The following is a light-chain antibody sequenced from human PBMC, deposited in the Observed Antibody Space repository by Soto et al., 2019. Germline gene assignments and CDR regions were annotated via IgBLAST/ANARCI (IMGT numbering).Light chain of an antibody. CDR3: QQLHDYPIT. J-gene: IGKJ5*01. CDR1: QSVSSY. V-gene: IGKV3-11*01. CDR2: DTS. Sequence: VLTQSPATLSLSTGERATLPFRASQSVSSYLAWYQQKPGQAPRLLIYDTSNRATGVPARFSGSGSGTDFTLTISSLQPEDFATYYCQQLHDYPITFGQGTRLEIK.